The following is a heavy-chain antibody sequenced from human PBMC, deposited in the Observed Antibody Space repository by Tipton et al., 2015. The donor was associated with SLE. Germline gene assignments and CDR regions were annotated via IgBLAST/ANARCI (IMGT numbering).Heavy chain of an antibody. D-gene: IGHD3-22*01. J-gene: IGHJ4*02. V-gene: IGHV4-39*07. Sequence: TLSLTCTVSGGSISSSSYYWGWIRQPPGKGLGGIGSIYYSGSTYYNPSLKSRVTITVDTSKNQFSLKLSSVTAADTAVYYCARRSPSDYYDSSGYSYFDYWGQGTLVTVSS. CDR1: GGSISSSSYY. CDR2: IYYSGST. CDR3: ARRSPSDYYDSSGYSYFDY.